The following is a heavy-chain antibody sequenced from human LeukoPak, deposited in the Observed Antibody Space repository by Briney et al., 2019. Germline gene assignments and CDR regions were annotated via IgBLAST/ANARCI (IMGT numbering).Heavy chain of an antibody. CDR2: IYHSGST. CDR3: ARGSYYYDSRGNRDAFDI. V-gene: IGHV4-38-2*01. CDR1: GYSISSGYY. Sequence: PSETLSLTCAVSGYSISSGYYWGWIRQPPGKGLEWIGSIYHSGSTYYNPSLKTRVSMSVDTSKNQFSLKLNSVTAADTAVYYCARGSYYYDSRGNRDAFDIWGQGTMVTVSS. D-gene: IGHD3-22*01. J-gene: IGHJ3*02.